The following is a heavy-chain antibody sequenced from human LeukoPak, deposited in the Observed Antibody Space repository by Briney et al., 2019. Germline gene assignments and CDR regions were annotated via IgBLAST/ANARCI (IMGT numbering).Heavy chain of an antibody. CDR3: ARISLRSEGFDY. Sequence: PSETLSLTCTVSGGSNSSGDYYWSWIRQPPGKGLEGIGYIYYSGSTYYNPSLKSRVTISVDTSKNQFSLKLSSVTAADTAVYYCARISLRSEGFDYWGQGTLVTVSS. D-gene: IGHD5-12*01. CDR1: GGSNSSGDYY. CDR2: IYYSGST. V-gene: IGHV4-30-4*01. J-gene: IGHJ4*02.